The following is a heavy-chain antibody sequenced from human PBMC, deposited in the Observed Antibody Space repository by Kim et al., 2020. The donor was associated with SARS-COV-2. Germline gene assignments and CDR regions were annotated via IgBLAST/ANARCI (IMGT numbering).Heavy chain of an antibody. V-gene: IGHV3-7*03. CDR3: ARLRYFDWLPRMDV. J-gene: IGHJ6*02. CDR1: GFTFSSYW. D-gene: IGHD3-9*01. Sequence: GGSLRLSCAASGFTFSSYWMSWVRQAPGKGLEWVANIKQDGSEKYYVDSVKGRFTISRDNAKNSLYLQMNSLRAEDTAVYYCARLRYFDWLPRMDVWGQGTTVTVSS. CDR2: IKQDGSEK.